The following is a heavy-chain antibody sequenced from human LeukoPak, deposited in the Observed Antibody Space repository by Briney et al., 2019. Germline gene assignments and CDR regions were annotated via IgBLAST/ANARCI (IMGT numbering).Heavy chain of an antibody. CDR1: GFTFSNAW. CDR2: IKSKTDGGTT. J-gene: IGHJ3*02. CDR3: TTGSQSYYDFWSGYYSYDALDI. V-gene: IGHV3-15*01. Sequence: PGGSLRLSCAASGFTFSNAWMSWVRQAPGKGLEWVSRIKSKTDGGTTDYAAPVKGRFTISRDDSKNTLYLQMNSLKTEDTAVYYCTTGSQSYYDFWSGYYSYDALDIWGQGTMVTVSS. D-gene: IGHD3-3*01.